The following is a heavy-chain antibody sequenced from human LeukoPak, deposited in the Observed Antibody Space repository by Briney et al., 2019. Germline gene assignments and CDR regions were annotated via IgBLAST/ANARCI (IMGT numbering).Heavy chain of an antibody. CDR2: IYYSGST. CDR1: GGSVSGTYY. V-gene: IGHV4-61*01. Sequence: SETLSLTCTVSGGSVSGTYYWSWIRQPPGMVLEWVGYIYYSGSTNYNPSLRSRVTISVDTSKNQFSLKLSSVTAADTAVYYCARLTDAFDIWGQGTMVTVSS. CDR3: ARLTDAFDI. J-gene: IGHJ3*02.